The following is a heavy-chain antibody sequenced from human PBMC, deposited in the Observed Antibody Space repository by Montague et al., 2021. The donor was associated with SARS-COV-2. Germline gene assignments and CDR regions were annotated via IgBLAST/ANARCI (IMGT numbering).Heavy chain of an antibody. Sequence: SLRLSCAASKFTYSSYAMHWVRQAPGKGLEWVAVISYDGSNKYYVDSVKGRFTISRDNSKNTLYLQMNSLRAEDTAVYYCAREKIWFGELPWLYGMDVWGQGTTVTVSS. J-gene: IGHJ6*02. CDR1: KFTYSSYA. V-gene: IGHV3-30*04. CDR2: ISYDGSNK. CDR3: AREKIWFGELPWLYGMDV. D-gene: IGHD3-10*01.